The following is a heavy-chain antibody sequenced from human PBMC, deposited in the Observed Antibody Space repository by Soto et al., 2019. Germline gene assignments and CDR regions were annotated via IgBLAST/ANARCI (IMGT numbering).Heavy chain of an antibody. CDR1: GDSVSNNNAA. CDR3: AREAVAVHRYSSTYYFDS. Sequence: PSQTLSLTCAISGDSVSNNNAAWNWIRQSPSRGLEWLGRTYQRSKWYNDYAVSVKGRVTINADTSKNQFSLHLNSVTPEDTAVYYCAREAVAVHRYSSTYYFDSWGQGTLVTVSS. J-gene: IGHJ4*02. CDR2: TYQRSKWYN. D-gene: IGHD3-16*02. V-gene: IGHV6-1*01.